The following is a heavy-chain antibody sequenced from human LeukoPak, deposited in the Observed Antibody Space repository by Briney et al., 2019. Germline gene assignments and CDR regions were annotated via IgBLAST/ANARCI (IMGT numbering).Heavy chain of an antibody. CDR2: IRYDGSNK. D-gene: IGHD3-10*01. J-gene: IGHJ4*02. V-gene: IGHV3-30*02. Sequence: GGFLRLSCAASGFTFSSYGMHWVRQAPGKGLEWVALIRYDGSNKYYADSVKGRFTISRDNSKNTLYLQMNSLRAEDTAVYYCAKDLSVLLWFGELSPFDYWGQGTLVTVSS. CDR3: AKDLSVLLWFGELSPFDY. CDR1: GFTFSSYG.